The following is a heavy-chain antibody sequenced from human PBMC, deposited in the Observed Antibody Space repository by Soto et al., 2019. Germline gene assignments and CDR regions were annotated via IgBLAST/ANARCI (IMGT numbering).Heavy chain of an antibody. V-gene: IGHV4-31*03. CDR3: ARVGVWFGEWDAFDI. CDR1: GRSISSGGYY. CDR2: IYYSGRT. Sequence: QVQLQESGPGLVKPSQTLSLTCTVSGRSISSGGYYWSWIRQHPGKGLEWIGYIYYSGRTYYNPSLKSRVTISVDTSKNQFSLKLSSVTAADTAVYYCARVGVWFGEWDAFDIWGQGTMVTVSS. D-gene: IGHD3-10*01. J-gene: IGHJ3*02.